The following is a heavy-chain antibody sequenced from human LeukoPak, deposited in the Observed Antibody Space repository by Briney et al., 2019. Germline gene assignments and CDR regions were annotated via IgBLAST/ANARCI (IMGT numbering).Heavy chain of an antibody. J-gene: IGHJ4*02. CDR3: ASAPVVGAPDY. Sequence: GGSLRLSCAASGFTLSSYDMHWVRQPTGKSLEWVSVIGFGGDTYYPDSVRGRFTISRDNAKNSLYLQMNSLRVGDTAAYYCASAPVVGAPDYGGQGTLVTVSS. CDR2: IGFGGDT. CDR1: GFTLSSYD. D-gene: IGHD3-22*01. V-gene: IGHV3-13*01.